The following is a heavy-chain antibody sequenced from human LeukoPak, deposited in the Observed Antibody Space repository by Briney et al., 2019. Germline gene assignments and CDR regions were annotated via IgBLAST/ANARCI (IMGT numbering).Heavy chain of an antibody. CDR1: GFTFSSYS. CDR2: ISGSGTST. V-gene: IGHV3-23*01. CDR3: AKRGDRSGWSYYFDY. D-gene: IGHD6-19*01. J-gene: IGHJ4*02. Sequence: GGSLRLSCAASGFTFSSYSMNWVRQAPGKGLEWVSAISGSGTSTYYADSVKGRFTISRDNSENTLYLQMSSLTDEDTAVYFCAKRGDRSGWSYYFDYWGRGTLVTVSS.